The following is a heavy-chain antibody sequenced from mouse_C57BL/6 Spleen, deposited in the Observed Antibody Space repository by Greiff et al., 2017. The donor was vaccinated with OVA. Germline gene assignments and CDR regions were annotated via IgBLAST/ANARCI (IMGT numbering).Heavy chain of an antibody. Sequence: EVKVVESEGGLVQPGSSMKLSCTASGFTFSDYYMAWVRQVPEKGLEWVANINYDGSSTYYLDSLKSRFIISRDNAKNILYLQMSSLKSEDTATYYCARGLRQGYYAMDYWGQGTSVTVSS. V-gene: IGHV5-16*01. J-gene: IGHJ4*01. CDR1: GFTFSDYY. CDR3: ARGLRQGYYAMDY. CDR2: INYDGSST. D-gene: IGHD2-4*01.